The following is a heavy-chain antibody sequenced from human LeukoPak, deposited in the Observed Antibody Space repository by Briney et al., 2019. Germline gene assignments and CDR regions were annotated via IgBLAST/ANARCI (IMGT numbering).Heavy chain of an antibody. V-gene: IGHV3-21*04. CDR1: GFTFSANS. D-gene: IGHD3-3*01. CDR2: ISSSSTYI. Sequence: GGSLRLSCVASGFTFSANSMNWVRQAPGKGLEWVSSISSSSTYIYYANSVKGRFTISRDNAKNSLHLQMNSLRAEDTAVYYCAREAIFGVVGYYYMDVWGKGTTVTVSS. J-gene: IGHJ6*03. CDR3: AREAIFGVVGYYYMDV.